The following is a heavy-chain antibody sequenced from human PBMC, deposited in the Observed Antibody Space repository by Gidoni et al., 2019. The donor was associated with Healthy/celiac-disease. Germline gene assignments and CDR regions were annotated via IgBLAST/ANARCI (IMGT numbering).Heavy chain of an antibody. J-gene: IGHJ6*02. V-gene: IGHV1-69*01. D-gene: IGHD6-19*01. CDR2: IIPIFGTA. Sequence: QVQLVQSGAEVKKPGSSVKVSCKASGGPFSSYAISWVRQAPGQGLEWMGGIIPIFGTANYAQKFQGRVTITADESTSTAYMELSSLRSEDTAVYYCARATGAARPGIAVADHNYGMDVWGQGTTVTVSS. CDR1: GGPFSSYA. CDR3: ARATGAARPGIAVADHNYGMDV.